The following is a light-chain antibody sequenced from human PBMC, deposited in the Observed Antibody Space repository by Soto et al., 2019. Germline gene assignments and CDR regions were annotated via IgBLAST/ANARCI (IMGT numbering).Light chain of an antibody. CDR1: RSSIGRNS. J-gene: IGLJ1*01. CDR2: DNH. V-gene: IGLV1-51*01. Sequence: QSVLTQPPSVSAAPGQKVTISCSESRSSIGRNSVSWYQQVPGTAPKLLIYDNHRRPSGIPDRFSGSKSGTSATLGITGLQTGDEADYYCGTWDSSLSAYVFGTVTKLTVL. CDR3: GTWDSSLSAYV.